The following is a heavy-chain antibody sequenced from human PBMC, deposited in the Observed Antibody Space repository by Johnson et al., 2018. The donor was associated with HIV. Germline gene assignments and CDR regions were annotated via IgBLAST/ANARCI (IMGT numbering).Heavy chain of an antibody. J-gene: IGHJ3*02. CDR1: GFTFDDYG. D-gene: IGHD6-13*01. CDR2: INWNGGTT. CDR3: AKGGGSSWSDAFDI. V-gene: IGHV3-20*04. Sequence: VQLVESGGGVVRPGGSLRLSCAASGFTFDDYGMTWVRQVPGKGLEWVSGINWNGGTTAYEDSVKGRFTISRDNSKNTLYLQMNSLRAEDTAVYYFAKGGGSSWSDAFDIWGQGTLVIVSS.